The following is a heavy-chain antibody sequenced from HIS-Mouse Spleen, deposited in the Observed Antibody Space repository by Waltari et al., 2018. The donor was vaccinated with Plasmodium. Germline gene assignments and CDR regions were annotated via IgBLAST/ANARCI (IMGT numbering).Heavy chain of an antibody. V-gene: IGHV4-34*01. CDR3: ARGQLGIDAFDI. CDR2: INHSGST. Sequence: QVQLQQWGAGLLKPSETLSLTCAAYGGSFSGYYLVWVRQPPGKGLEWIGEINHSGSTNYNPSRKSRVNISVDTSKNQFSLKLSSVTAADTAVYYCARGQLGIDAFDIWGQGTMVTVSS. CDR1: GGSFSGYY. J-gene: IGHJ3*02. D-gene: IGHD7-27*01.